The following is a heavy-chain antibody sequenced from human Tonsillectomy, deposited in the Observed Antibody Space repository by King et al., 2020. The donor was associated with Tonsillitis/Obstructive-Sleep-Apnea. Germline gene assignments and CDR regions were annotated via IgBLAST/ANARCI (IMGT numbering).Heavy chain of an antibody. J-gene: IGHJ4*02. CDR2: ITGSSSDI. V-gene: IGHV3-21*01. D-gene: IGHD3-10*01. CDR3: ASTSGY. Sequence: VQLVESGGGLVKPGGSLRLSCAASGFTFSSYSMNWVRQAPGKGLEWVSSITGSSSDIYYADSVKGRFTISRDNAKNSLYLQMNSLRVEDTAVYFCASTSGYWGQVTLVTVSS. CDR1: GFTFSSYS.